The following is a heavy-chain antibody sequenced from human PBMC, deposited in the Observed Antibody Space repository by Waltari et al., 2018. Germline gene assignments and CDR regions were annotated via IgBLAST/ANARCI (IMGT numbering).Heavy chain of an antibody. Sequence: QVQLVQSGAEVKKPGASVKVSCKASGYTFTSYDINGVRQATGQGLEWMGWMNPNSGNTGYAQKFQGRVTMTRNTSISTAYMELSSLRSEDTAVYYCARLYCSGGSCSFDYWGQGTLVTVSS. CDR3: ARLYCSGGSCSFDY. CDR2: MNPNSGNT. CDR1: GYTFTSYD. V-gene: IGHV1-8*01. J-gene: IGHJ4*02. D-gene: IGHD2-15*01.